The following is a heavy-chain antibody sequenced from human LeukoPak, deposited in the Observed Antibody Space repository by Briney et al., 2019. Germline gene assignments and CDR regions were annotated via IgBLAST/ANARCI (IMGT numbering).Heavy chain of an antibody. V-gene: IGHV3-7*04. CDR2: IKQDGSKK. Sequence: PGGSLRLSCAASGFPFSSYWMTWVRQAPGKGLEWVANIKQDGSKKSYVDSVKGRFTISRDNAKNSLYLQMNSLRAEDTAIYYCTRVGYIDEGIDHWGQGTLVTVSS. D-gene: IGHD5-24*01. J-gene: IGHJ4*02. CDR1: GFPFSSYW. CDR3: TRVGYIDEGIDH.